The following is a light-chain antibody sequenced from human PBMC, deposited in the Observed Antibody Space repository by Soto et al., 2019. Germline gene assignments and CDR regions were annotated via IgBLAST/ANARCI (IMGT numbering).Light chain of an antibody. CDR2: EVT. CDR3: SSYARTLDFGYVFGYV. V-gene: IGLV2-14*01. J-gene: IGLJ1*01. CDR1: SSDIGGYDF. Sequence: QSVLTQPASVSGSPGQSISISCTGTSSDIGGYDFVSWFQHHPGKAPKLLIYEVTSRPSGVSFRFSGSKSGNTASLTISGLQAEDEADYYCSSYARTLDFGYVFGYVFGTGTKLTVL.